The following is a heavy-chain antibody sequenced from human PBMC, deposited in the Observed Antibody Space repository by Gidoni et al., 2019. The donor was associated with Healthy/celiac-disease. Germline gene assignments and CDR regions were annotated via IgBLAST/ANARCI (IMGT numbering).Heavy chain of an antibody. Sequence: EVQLVESGGGLVQPGGSLRLSCAASGCTCSSYWMSWVRQAPGKGLEWVANIKQDGSEKYYVDSVKGRFTISRDNAKNSLYLQMNSLRAEDTAVYYCARGYSSSWYYFDYWGQGTLVTVSS. CDR3: ARGYSSSWYYFDY. V-gene: IGHV3-7*03. D-gene: IGHD6-13*01. J-gene: IGHJ4*02. CDR2: IKQDGSEK. CDR1: GCTCSSYW.